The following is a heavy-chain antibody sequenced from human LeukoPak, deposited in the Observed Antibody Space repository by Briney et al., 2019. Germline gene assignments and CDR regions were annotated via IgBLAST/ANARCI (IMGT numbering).Heavy chain of an antibody. CDR2: INQDGSEK. D-gene: IGHD3-10*01. J-gene: IGHJ4*02. V-gene: IGHV3-7*01. CDR3: ARPYYYSSGSLPY. CDR1: GFTFSNAW. Sequence: GGSLRLSCAASGFTFSNAWMNWVRQAPGKGLEGVAHINQDGSEKYYVDSVKGRFTISRDNAKNSLSLQMNSLRAEDTAVYYCARPYYYSSGSLPYWGQGTLVTVSS.